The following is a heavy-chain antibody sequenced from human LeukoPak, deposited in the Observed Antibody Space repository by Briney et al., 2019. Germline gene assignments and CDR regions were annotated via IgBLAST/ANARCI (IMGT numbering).Heavy chain of an antibody. D-gene: IGHD2/OR15-2a*01. Sequence: PGESLRLSCAASGLTLSDRYMSWIRQAPGKGLECVAYIYPGGGVIYYADSVKGRFTIFRDNTKNSLYLQMSSLRAEDTAIYYCARDYHNKGHDYWGPGTLVTVSS. CDR3: ARDYHNKGHDY. CDR2: IYPGGGVI. J-gene: IGHJ4*02. V-gene: IGHV3-11*01. CDR1: GLTLSDRY.